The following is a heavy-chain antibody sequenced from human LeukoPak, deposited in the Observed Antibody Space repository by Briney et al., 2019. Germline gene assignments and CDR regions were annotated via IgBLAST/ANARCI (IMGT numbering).Heavy chain of an antibody. CDR2: INHSGST. Sequence: KSGGSLRLSCVASGFAVGSNYMSWVRQAPGKGLEWIGEINHSGSTNYNPSLKSRVTISVDTSKNQFSLKLSSVTAADTAVYYCARGKGYSSSSMRFDPWGQGTLVTVYS. J-gene: IGHJ5*02. V-gene: IGHV4-34*01. D-gene: IGHD6-6*01. CDR1: GFAVGSNY. CDR3: ARGKGYSSSSMRFDP.